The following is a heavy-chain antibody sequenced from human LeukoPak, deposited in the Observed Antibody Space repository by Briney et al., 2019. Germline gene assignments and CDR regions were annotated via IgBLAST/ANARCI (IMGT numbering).Heavy chain of an antibody. CDR1: GFTFNRYY. Sequence: PGGSLRLSCAASGFTFNRYYMYRIRQAPGKGLVWVSRISDDGRVTLYADFVKGRFTISRDNAKNTLSLQMNSLRVEDTAVYYCVRDVAPSGTVWFDSWGQGILVTVTS. CDR2: ISDDGRVT. V-gene: IGHV3-74*01. D-gene: IGHD6-13*01. CDR3: VRDVAPSGTVWFDS. J-gene: IGHJ5*01.